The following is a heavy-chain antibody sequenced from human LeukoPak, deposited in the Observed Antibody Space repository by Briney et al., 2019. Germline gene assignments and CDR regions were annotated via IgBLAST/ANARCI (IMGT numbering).Heavy chain of an antibody. CDR3: ARGRKSGTYKYYSDY. D-gene: IGHD1-26*01. J-gene: IGHJ4*02. CDR2: ISSNGGYI. V-gene: IGHV3-64*01. CDR1: GFSFSTYA. Sequence: GGSLRLSCAGSGFSFSTYALHWVRQAPGKGLEYVSGISSNGGYIYYSNSVKGRFTISRDNSKNTVHLQMGSLRAEDMAVYYCARGRKSGTYKYYSDYWGQGTLVTASS.